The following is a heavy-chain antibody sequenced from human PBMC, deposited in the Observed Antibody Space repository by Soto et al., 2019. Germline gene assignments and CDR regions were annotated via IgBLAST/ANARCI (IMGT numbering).Heavy chain of an antibody. V-gene: IGHV3-64D*08. D-gene: IGHD6-19*01. CDR2: ISSNGGST. CDR1: GFTFSSYA. J-gene: IGHJ5*02. Sequence: GGSLRLSCSASGFTFSSYAMHWVRQAPGKGLEYVSAISSNGGSTYYADSVKGRFTISRDNSKNTLYLQMSSLRAEDTAVYYCVKDRGSGWSLGVTHWFDPWGQGTLVTVSS. CDR3: VKDRGSGWSLGVTHWFDP.